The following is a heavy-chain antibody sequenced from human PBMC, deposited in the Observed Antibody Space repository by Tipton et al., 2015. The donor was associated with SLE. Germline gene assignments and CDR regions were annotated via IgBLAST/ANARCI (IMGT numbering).Heavy chain of an antibody. V-gene: IGHV4-31*11. CDR2: IYDSGTT. D-gene: IGHD3-3*01. J-gene: IGHJ4*02. CDR3: ARDVEFSSVSIFGVIP. Sequence: TLSLTCVVSGGSISSVGYYWSWIRQLPGRGLEWIGHIYDSGTTFYNPSLQSRVTISVDTSKNLFFLNVSSVTAADTAVYYCARDVEFSSVSIFGVIPWGQGTLVTVSS. CDR1: GGSISSVGYY.